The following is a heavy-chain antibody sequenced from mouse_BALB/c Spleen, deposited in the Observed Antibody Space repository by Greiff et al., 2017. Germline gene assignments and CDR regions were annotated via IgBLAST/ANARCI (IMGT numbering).Heavy chain of an antibody. CDR2: IRNKANGYTT. CDR3: ARDTGNRYYFDY. V-gene: IGHV7-3*02. J-gene: IGHJ2*01. Sequence: DVKLVESGGGLVQPGGSLRLSCATSGFTFTDYYMSWVRQPPGKALEWLGFIRNKANGYTTEYSASVKGRFTISRDNSQSILYLQMNTLRAEDSATYYCARDTGNRYYFDYWGQGTTLTVSS. D-gene: IGHD2-1*01. CDR1: GFTFTDYY.